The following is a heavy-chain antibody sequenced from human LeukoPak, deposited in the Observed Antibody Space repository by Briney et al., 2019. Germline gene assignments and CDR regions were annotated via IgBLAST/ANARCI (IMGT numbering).Heavy chain of an antibody. Sequence: PSETLSLTCAVSGGSISSGGYSWSWIRQPPGQDLEWLVYIYHSGSNYYNPSLKSRVTISVDRSKNQFTLKLSSVTAADTAVYYCARARDGPSASSSYYFDYWGQGTLVTVSS. CDR3: ARARDGPSASSSYYFDY. J-gene: IGHJ4*02. D-gene: IGHD6-6*01. CDR2: IYHSGSN. V-gene: IGHV4-30-2*01. CDR1: GGSISSGGYS.